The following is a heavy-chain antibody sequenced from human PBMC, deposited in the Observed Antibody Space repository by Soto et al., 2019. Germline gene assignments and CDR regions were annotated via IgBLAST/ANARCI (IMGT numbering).Heavy chain of an antibody. Sequence: ETLSLTCTVSGGSVSSGSYYWSWIRQPPGKGLEWIGYIYYSGSTNYNPSLKSRVTISVDTSKNQFSLKLSSVTAADTAVYYCARGTSFGELLPFDYWGQGTLVTVSS. D-gene: IGHD3-10*01. CDR3: ARGTSFGELLPFDY. J-gene: IGHJ4*02. V-gene: IGHV4-61*01. CDR1: GGSVSSGSYY. CDR2: IYYSGST.